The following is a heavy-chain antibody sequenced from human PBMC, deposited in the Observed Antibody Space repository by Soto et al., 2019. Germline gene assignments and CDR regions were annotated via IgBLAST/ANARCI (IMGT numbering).Heavy chain of an antibody. Sequence: QVQLVQSGAELKKPGASVKVSCKASGYTFSNYDMNWVRQAPGQGPEWIGWVNPNNGDTGYAQKFQGRVTLTTDISTTTAYMELTSLPSEDTAIYYCAKVSRKGSAIDFDYWGQGTLITVSS. CDR1: GYTFSNYD. D-gene: IGHD3-10*01. V-gene: IGHV1-8*01. J-gene: IGHJ4*02. CDR2: VNPNNGDT. CDR3: AKVSRKGSAIDFDY.